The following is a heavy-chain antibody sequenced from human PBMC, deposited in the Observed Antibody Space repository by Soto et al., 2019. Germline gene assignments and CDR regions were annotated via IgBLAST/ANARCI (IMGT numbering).Heavy chain of an antibody. CDR3: ARGFGSLDY. D-gene: IGHD6-6*01. J-gene: IGHJ4*02. V-gene: IGHV3-64*01. Sequence: EVQLVESGGGLVQPGGSLRLSCAASGFTVGSNYMTWVRQAPGKGLEYVSAISSNGGSTYYANSVKGRFTISRDNSKNTLYLQMGSLRAEDMAVYYCARGFGSLDYWGQGTLVTVSS. CDR2: ISSNGGST. CDR1: GFTVGSNY.